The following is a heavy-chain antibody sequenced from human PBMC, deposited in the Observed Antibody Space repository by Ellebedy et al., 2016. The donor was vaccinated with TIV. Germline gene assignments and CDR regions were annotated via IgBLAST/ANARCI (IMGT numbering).Heavy chain of an antibody. D-gene: IGHD5-18*01. V-gene: IGHV4-38-2*02. J-gene: IGHJ4*02. Sequence: SETLSLTXTVSGYAISSGNFWGWIRQPPGQGLEWIGTIKHRGNTYYNPSLKSRATISVDTSKNQLFLKLSAVTAADTAVYYCARIRSGLQLWSYWGQGTLVTVSS. CDR3: ARIRSGLQLWSY. CDR1: GYAISSGNF. CDR2: IKHRGNT.